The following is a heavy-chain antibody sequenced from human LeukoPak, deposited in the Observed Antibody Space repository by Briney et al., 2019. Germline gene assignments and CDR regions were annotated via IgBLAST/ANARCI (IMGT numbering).Heavy chain of an antibody. D-gene: IGHD6-19*01. CDR2: IYYSGST. Sequence: MASETLSLTCTVSGGSISSSSYYWGWIRQPPGKGLEWIGSIYYSGSTYYNPSLKSRVTISVDTSKNQFSLKLSSVTAAGTAVYYCARAYSSGWFDYWGQGTLVTVSS. J-gene: IGHJ4*02. V-gene: IGHV4-39*01. CDR3: ARAYSSGWFDY. CDR1: GGSISSSSYY.